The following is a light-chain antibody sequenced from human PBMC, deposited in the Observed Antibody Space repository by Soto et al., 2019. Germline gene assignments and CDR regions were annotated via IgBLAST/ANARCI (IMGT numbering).Light chain of an antibody. CDR3: QQLRLYPST. CDR1: QGISSY. V-gene: IGKV1-9*01. CDR2: AAS. J-gene: IGKJ4*01. Sequence: DIQMTQSPSTLSASVGDRVTITCRASQGISSYLTWYQQKPGKAPKLLIYAASTLHSGVPSKFSGSGSGTDFALTITSLQAEDFATYYCQQLRLYPSTFGGGTKVDIK.